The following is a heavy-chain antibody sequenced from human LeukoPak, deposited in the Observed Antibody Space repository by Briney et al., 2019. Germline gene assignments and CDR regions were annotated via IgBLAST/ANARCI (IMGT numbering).Heavy chain of an antibody. CDR3: ARLQSAGTEYYYMDV. D-gene: IGHD6-13*01. CDR2: TYYSGRA. Sequence: SETLSLTCAVSGASISNYYWTWIRQPPGKGLEWIGYTYYSGRAKYNPSLKSRVSISLDTSKTEFSLRLSSVTAADTAVYYCARLQSAGTEYYYMDVWGKGTTVTVS. V-gene: IGHV4-59*08. CDR1: GASISNYY. J-gene: IGHJ6*03.